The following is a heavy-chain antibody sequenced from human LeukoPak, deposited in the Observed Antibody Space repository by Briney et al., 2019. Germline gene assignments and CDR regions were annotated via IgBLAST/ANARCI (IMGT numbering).Heavy chain of an antibody. Sequence: SETLSLTCTVSGGSISSGDYYWSWIRQPPGKGLEWIGYIYYSGSTYYNPSLKSRVTISVDTSKNQFSLKLSSVTAADTAVYYCVRGLPPWSYGMDVWGQGTTVTVSS. D-gene: IGHD2-21*02. CDR2: IYYSGST. J-gene: IGHJ6*02. V-gene: IGHV4-30-4*01. CDR1: GGSISSGDYY. CDR3: VRGLPPWSYGMDV.